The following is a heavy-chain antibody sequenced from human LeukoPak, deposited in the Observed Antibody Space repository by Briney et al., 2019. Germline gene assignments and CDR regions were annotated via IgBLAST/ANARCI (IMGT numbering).Heavy chain of an antibody. CDR3: ARDGSSSWYRYWYFDL. CDR2: IYHSGST. J-gene: IGHJ2*01. Sequence: SGTLSLTCAVSGGSISSSNWWSWVRQPPGKGLEWIGEIYHSGSTNYNPSLKSRVTISVDKSKNQFSLKLSSVTAADTAVYYCARDGSSSWYRYWYFDLWGRGTLVTVSS. CDR1: GGSISSSNW. V-gene: IGHV4-4*02. D-gene: IGHD6-13*01.